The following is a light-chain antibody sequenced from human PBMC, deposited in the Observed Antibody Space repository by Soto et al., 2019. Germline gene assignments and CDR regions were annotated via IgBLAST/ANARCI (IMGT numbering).Light chain of an antibody. CDR2: EVN. V-gene: IGLV2-8*01. J-gene: IGLJ1*01. CDR1: NSDVGSYNF. CDR3: SSYAGTNTRYL. Sequence: QSVLTQPRSASGSPGQSVTISCTRANSDVGSYNFVSWYQQHPGRAPKLLIYEVNKRPSGVPDRFSGSKSGNTASLTVSGLQAEDGADYYCSSYAGTNTRYLFGSGTKVTVL.